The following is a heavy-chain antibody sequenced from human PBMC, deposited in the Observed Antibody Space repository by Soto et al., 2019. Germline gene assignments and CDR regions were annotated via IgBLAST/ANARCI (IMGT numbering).Heavy chain of an antibody. J-gene: IGHJ6*02. CDR2: INPNSGGT. Sequence: GAPGKGSLKASGYTLTNYALQLVGPAPGQKVEGLGWINPNSGGTNYAQKFQGWVTMTRDTSISTAYMELSRLRSDDTAVYYCARGGSLWFGELSAYYYGMDVWGQGTTVTVSS. V-gene: IGHV1-2*04. CDR1: GYTLTNYA. CDR3: ARGGSLWFGELSAYYYGMDV. D-gene: IGHD3-10*01.